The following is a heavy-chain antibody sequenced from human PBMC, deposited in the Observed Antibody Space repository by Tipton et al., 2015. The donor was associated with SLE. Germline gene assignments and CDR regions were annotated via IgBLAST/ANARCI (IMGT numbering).Heavy chain of an antibody. V-gene: IGHV4-34*01. CDR3: ARRHYSGPFDA. J-gene: IGHJ4*02. Sequence: LTCAVYGGSFSVYHWTWIRQPPGKGLEWIGEINHSGSTKYNPSLKSRVTMSVDTSKNQFSLKLNSVTAADTAVYYCARRHYSGPFDAWGQGTLVTVSS. CDR1: GGSFSVYH. D-gene: IGHD5-12*01. CDR2: INHSGST.